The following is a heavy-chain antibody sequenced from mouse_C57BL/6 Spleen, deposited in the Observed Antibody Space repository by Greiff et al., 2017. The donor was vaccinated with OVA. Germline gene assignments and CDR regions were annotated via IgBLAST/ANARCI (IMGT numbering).Heavy chain of an antibody. J-gene: IGHJ4*01. D-gene: IGHD2-3*01. CDR1: GYTFTSYW. CDR2: IYPGSGST. Sequence: QVQLQQPGAELVKPGASVKMSCKASGYTFTSYWITWVKQRPGQGLEWIGDIYPGSGSTNYNEKFKSKATLTVDTSSSTAYMQLSSLTSEDSAVYYCARQGYYLYYAMDYWGQGTSVTVSS. V-gene: IGHV1-55*01. CDR3: ARQGYYLYYAMDY.